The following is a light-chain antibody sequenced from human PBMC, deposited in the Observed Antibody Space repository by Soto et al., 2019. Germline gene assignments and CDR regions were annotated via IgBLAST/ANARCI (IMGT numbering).Light chain of an antibody. Sequence: EIVMTQSPATLSVSPGERATLSCRASQSVRSNLAWYQQKPGQAPRLLIYDAFTRATGNPARFSGSGSGTEFTLTISSLQSEDVAVYYCQQYYDWPPYTFGQGTKLEVK. J-gene: IGKJ2*01. CDR3: QQYYDWPPYT. CDR1: QSVRSN. V-gene: IGKV3-15*01. CDR2: DAF.